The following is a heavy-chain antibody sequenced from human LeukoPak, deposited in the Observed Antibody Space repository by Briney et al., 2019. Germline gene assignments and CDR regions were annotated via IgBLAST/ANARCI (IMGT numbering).Heavy chain of an antibody. CDR3: ARDRSSIAARPMYY. V-gene: IGHV4-34*01. D-gene: IGHD6-6*01. Sequence: PSETLSLTCAVYGGSFSGYYWSWIRQPPGKGLEWIGEINHSGSTNYNPSLKSRVTISVDTSKNQFSLKLSSVTAADTAVYYCARDRSSIAARPMYYWGQGTLVTVSS. CDR2: INHSGST. CDR1: GGSFSGYY. J-gene: IGHJ4*02.